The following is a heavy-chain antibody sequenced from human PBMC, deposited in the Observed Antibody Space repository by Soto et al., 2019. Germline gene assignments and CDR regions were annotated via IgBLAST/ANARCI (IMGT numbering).Heavy chain of an antibody. D-gene: IGHD2-2*01. CDR1: GGSVSSDDYS. Sequence: QLQLQESGSGLVKASQILSLTCAVSGGSVSSDDYSWTWIRQPPGKALEWIGYIYYTGSTYYNPSLRSRVTMSIDTSKNHFSWRLDSVTAADTSVYYCARGGFQLLPESWGQATLVTVSS. CDR2: IYYTGST. J-gene: IGHJ4*02. V-gene: IGHV4-30-2*01. CDR3: ARGGFQLLPES.